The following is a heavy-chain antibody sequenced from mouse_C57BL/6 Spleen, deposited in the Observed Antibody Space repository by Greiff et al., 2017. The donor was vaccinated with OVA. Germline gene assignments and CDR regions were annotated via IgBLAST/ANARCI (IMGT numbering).Heavy chain of an antibody. V-gene: IGHV1-69*01. Sequence: VQLQQPGAELVRPGTSVKLSCKASGYTFTSYWMHWVKQRPGQGLEWIGEIDPSDSYTNYNQKFKGKSTLTVDKSSSTAYMQLSSLTSEDSAVYYCARSLLRYAMDYWGQGTSVTVSS. CDR3: ARSLLRYAMDY. CDR2: IDPSDSYT. CDR1: GYTFTSYW. D-gene: IGHD1-2*01. J-gene: IGHJ4*01.